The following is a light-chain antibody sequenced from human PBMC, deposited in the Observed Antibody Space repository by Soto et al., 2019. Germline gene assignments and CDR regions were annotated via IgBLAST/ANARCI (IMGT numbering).Light chain of an antibody. CDR1: SSDVGGYNY. V-gene: IGLV2-8*01. Sequence: QSVLTQPPSASGSPGQSVTISCTGTSSDVGGYNYVSWYQQYPGKPPKLILYEVRKRPSGVPDRFSGSKSDNTASLTVSGLQSEDEADYYCSSYVTGNTVVFGGGTKLTVL. CDR2: EVR. CDR3: SSYVTGNTVV. J-gene: IGLJ2*01.